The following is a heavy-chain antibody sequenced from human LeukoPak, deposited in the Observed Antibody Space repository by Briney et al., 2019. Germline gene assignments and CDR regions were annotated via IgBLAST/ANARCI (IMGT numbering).Heavy chain of an antibody. V-gene: IGHV4-59*08. CDR1: GGSISSYY. Sequence: SETLSLTCTVSGGSISSYYWSWIRQPPGKGLEWIGYIYYSGSTNYNPSLRSRVTISVDTSKNQFSLKMSSVTAADTAVYYCARHTAEKYNWFDRWGQGTLVTVSS. CDR2: IYYSGST. CDR3: ARHTAEKYNWFDR. D-gene: IGHD5-24*01. J-gene: IGHJ5*02.